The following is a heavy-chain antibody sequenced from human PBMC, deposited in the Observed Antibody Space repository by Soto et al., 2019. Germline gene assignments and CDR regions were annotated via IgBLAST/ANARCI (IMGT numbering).Heavy chain of an antibody. CDR3: ARANYGSGRFINYYGMDV. CDR1: GGSISSGGYY. D-gene: IGHD3-10*01. V-gene: IGHV4-61*08. J-gene: IGHJ6*02. CDR2: IYYGGST. Sequence: SETLSLTCTVSGGSISSGGYYWSWIRQHPGKGLEWIGYIYYGGSTNYNPSLKSRVTISVDTSKNQFSLKLSSVTAADTAVYYCARANYGSGRFINYYGMDVWGQGTTVTVSS.